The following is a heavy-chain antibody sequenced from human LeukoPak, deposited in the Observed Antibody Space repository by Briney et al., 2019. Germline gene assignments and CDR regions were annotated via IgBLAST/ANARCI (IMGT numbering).Heavy chain of an antibody. CDR1: GFTFSSHG. J-gene: IGHJ4*02. CDR3: ARDDSSSFDY. D-gene: IGHD6-13*01. Sequence: GGSLRLSCAASGFTFSSHGMHWVRQAPGKGLEWVAVIWYDGSNKYYADSVKGRFTISRDNSKNTLCLQMNSLRAEDTAVYYCARDDSSSFDYWGQGTLVTVSS. V-gene: IGHV3-33*01. CDR2: IWYDGSNK.